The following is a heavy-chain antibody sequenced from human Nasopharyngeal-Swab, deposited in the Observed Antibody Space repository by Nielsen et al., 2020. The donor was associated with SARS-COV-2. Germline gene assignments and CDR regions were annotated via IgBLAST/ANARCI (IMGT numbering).Heavy chain of an antibody. V-gene: IGHV3-21*01. D-gene: IGHD3-3*01. Sequence: GESLKISCAASGFTFNNYNFNWVRQAPGKGLEWVSSISSSSSYIYYADSVKGRFTISRDNAKNSFSLQMNSLRAEDTAVYYCARDGLDYDFWSAYFMDVWGQGTTVTVPS. CDR2: ISSSSSYI. CDR1: GFTFNNYN. J-gene: IGHJ6*02. CDR3: ARDGLDYDFWSAYFMDV.